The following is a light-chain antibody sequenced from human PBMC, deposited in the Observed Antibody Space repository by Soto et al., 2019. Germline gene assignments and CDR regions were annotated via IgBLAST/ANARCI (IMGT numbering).Light chain of an antibody. J-gene: IGKJ5*01. CDR1: QGISSD. Sequence: DIQLTQSPSFLSASVGDRVTITCRASQGISSDLAWYQQTPGKAPNLLIYGASNLQTGVPSRFSGSGSGTEFTLTISSLQPEDFATYYCQQLNIYPITFGQGTRLEIE. CDR3: QQLNIYPIT. CDR2: GAS. V-gene: IGKV1-9*01.